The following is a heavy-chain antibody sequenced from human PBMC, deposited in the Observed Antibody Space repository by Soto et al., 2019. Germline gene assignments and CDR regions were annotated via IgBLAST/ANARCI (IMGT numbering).Heavy chain of an antibody. CDR3: ARSFGVANVRFDP. Sequence: SETLSLTCTVSGGSVTGVSYYWGWLRQPPGKGLEWIGLIYSSGSAYYNPSLKSRVTMSVDRSKNRFSLNLTSVTAADTAVYFCARSFGVANVRFDPWGHGALVTVSS. CDR2: IYSSGSA. J-gene: IGHJ5*02. D-gene: IGHD3-3*01. V-gene: IGHV4-39*01. CDR1: GGSVTGVSYY.